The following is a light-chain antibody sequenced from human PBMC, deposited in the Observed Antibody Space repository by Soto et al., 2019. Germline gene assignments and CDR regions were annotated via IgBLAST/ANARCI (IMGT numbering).Light chain of an antibody. Sequence: DIQMTQSPSSLSASVGDRVTITCRASQSISSYLNWYHQKPGKAPKLLIYAASSLQSGVPSRFSGSGSGTDFTLTINNLQPEDFATYYCQQANSFPRTFGPGTKVDNK. V-gene: IGKV1-39*01. CDR1: QSISSY. CDR3: QQANSFPRT. CDR2: AAS. J-gene: IGKJ3*01.